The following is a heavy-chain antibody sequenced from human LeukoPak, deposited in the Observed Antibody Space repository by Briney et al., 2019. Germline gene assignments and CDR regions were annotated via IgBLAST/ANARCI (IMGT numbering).Heavy chain of an antibody. J-gene: IGHJ6*03. V-gene: IGHV3-13*01. CDR1: GFTFSSFD. Sequence: GGSLRLSCAASGFTFSSFDVHWVRQPTGQGLEWVSTTGTASDTYYPGSVEGRFTLSRDNAKNSLYLNSLTAGDTAVYYCARGPPRGKYYYMDVWGKGTTVTVSS. CDR3: ARGPPRGKYYYMDV. CDR2: TGTASDT. D-gene: IGHD1-1*01.